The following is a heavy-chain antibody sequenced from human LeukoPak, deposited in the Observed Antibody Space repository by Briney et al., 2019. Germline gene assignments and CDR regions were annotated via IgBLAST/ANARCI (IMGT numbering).Heavy chain of an antibody. V-gene: IGHV3-21*01. J-gene: IGHJ3*01. CDR2: ISSTSSYI. D-gene: IGHD3-10*01. CDR1: GFTFSSYS. CDR3: ARGRSYYGSGSPKYAFDL. Sequence: GGSLRLSCAASGFTFSSYSMNWVRQAPGKGLEWVSSISSTSSYIYYADSVKGRFTISRGNAKNSLYLQMNSLRAEGTAVYYCARGRSYYGSGSPKYAFDLWGQGTMVTVSS.